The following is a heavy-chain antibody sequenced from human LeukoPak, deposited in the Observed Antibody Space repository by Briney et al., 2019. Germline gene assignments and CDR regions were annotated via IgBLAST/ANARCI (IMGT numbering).Heavy chain of an antibody. D-gene: IGHD3-10*01. CDR2: ISYDGSNK. J-gene: IGHJ4*02. V-gene: IGHV3-30*03. Sequence: QPGGSLRLSCAASGFIFSTYGMHWVRQAPGKGLEWVAVISYDGSNKYYVDSVKGRFTISRDNSKNTLYLQMNSLRAEDTAVYYCGAVEGSGSQGYFDYWGQGTLVTVSS. CDR3: GAVEGSGSQGYFDY. CDR1: GFIFSTYG.